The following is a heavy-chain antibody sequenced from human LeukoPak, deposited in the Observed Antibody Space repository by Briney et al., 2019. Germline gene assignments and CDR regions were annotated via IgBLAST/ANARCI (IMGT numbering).Heavy chain of an antibody. V-gene: IGHV4-34*01. CDR3: ARGPKAIVQDSSRWHLNY. Sequence: SETLSLTCAVYGGSFSGYYWSWIRQPPGKGLEWIGEINHSGSTNYNPSLKSRVTISVDTSKNQFSLKLSSVTAADTAVYYCARGPKAIVQDSSRWHLNYWRQGTLVTVSS. CDR1: GGSFSGYY. J-gene: IGHJ4*02. CDR2: INHSGST. D-gene: IGHD6-19*01.